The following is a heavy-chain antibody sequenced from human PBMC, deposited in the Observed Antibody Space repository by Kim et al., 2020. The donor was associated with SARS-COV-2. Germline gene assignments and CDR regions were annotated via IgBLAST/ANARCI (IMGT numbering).Heavy chain of an antibody. J-gene: IGHJ6*03. CDR2: IIWHGGST. Sequence: GGSLRLSCVASGFNFKDYGMSWVREVPGKGLEWVSSIIWHGGSTDYTDSVKGRFTISRDNAKNSLSLEMNSLRAEDTALYYCVRHHGSGHYVDHYYMDVWGKGTTVTVSS. D-gene: IGHD3-10*01. CDR3: VRHHGSGHYVDHYYMDV. V-gene: IGHV3-20*04. CDR1: GFNFKDYG.